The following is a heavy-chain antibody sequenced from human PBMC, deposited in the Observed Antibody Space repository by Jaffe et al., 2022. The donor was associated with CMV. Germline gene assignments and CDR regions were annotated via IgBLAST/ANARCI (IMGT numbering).Heavy chain of an antibody. CDR2: IYYSGST. D-gene: IGHD3-22*01. CDR1: GGSISSSSYY. J-gene: IGHJ5*02. Sequence: QLQLQESGPGLVKPSETLSLTCTVSGGSISSSSYYWGWIRQPPGKGLEWIGSIYYSGSTYYNPSLKSRVTISVDTSKNQFSLKLSSVTAADTAVYYCARHGVVGSGYYYGGNWFDPWGQGTLVTVSS. CDR3: ARHGVVGSGYYYGGNWFDP. V-gene: IGHV4-39*01.